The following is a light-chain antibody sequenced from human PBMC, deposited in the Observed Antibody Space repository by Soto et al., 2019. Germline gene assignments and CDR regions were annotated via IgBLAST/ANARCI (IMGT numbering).Light chain of an antibody. Sequence: EIVMTQSPATLSVSPGERATLSCRASQSVSSNLAWYQQKPGQAPRILIYYASTRATGIPARFSASESGTEFTRTVRSLPSEDFAAYYCQQYNNWPQTFGQGTKVEIK. V-gene: IGKV3-15*01. CDR1: QSVSSN. CDR3: QQYNNWPQT. CDR2: YAS. J-gene: IGKJ1*01.